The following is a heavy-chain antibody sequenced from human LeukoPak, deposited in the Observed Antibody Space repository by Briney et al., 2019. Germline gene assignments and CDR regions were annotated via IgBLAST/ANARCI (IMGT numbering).Heavy chain of an antibody. CDR1: GYTFTSYG. J-gene: IGHJ4*02. CDR3: AKDEVPAAWTDYYDSSGYSPDGIDY. Sequence: ASVKVSCKASGYTFTSYGISWVRQAPGQGLEWMGWISAYNGNTNYAQKLQGRVTMTTDTSTSTAYMELRSLRSDDTAVYYCAKDEVPAAWTDYYDSSGYSPDGIDYWGQGTLVTVSS. D-gene: IGHD3-22*01. V-gene: IGHV1-18*01. CDR2: ISAYNGNT.